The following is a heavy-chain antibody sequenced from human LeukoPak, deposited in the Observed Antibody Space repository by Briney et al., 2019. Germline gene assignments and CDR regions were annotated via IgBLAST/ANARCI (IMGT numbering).Heavy chain of an antibody. CDR1: GFTFSNYA. CDR2: LSGSGGST. D-gene: IGHD5-18*01. Sequence: GGSLRLSCAASGFTFSNYAMSWVRQAPGKGLEWVSALSGSGGSTYYADSVKGRFTISRDNAKNSLSLQMNNLRAEDTAVYYCARCRGYSYGYEDFWGQGTLVTVSS. V-gene: IGHV3-23*01. J-gene: IGHJ4*02. CDR3: ARCRGYSYGYEDF.